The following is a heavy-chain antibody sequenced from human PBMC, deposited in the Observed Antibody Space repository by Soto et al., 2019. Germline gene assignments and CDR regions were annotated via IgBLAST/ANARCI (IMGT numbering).Heavy chain of an antibody. Sequence: ASVKVSCKASGYTFTSYDINWVRQATGQGLEWMGWMNPNSGNTGYAQKFQGRVTMTRNTSISTAYMELSSLRSEDTAVYYCARGLLVGAMDAFDIWGQGTMVTVSS. V-gene: IGHV1-8*02. CDR3: ARGLLVGAMDAFDI. CDR1: GYTFTSYD. D-gene: IGHD1-26*01. J-gene: IGHJ3*02. CDR2: MNPNSGNT.